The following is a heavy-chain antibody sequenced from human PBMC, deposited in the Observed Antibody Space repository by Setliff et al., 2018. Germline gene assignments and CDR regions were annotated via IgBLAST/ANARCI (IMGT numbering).Heavy chain of an antibody. CDR1: AFGFSSYW. J-gene: IGHJ3*01. CDR3: ANDVRGGVYEV. Sequence: PGGSLRLSCAASAFGFSSYWMSWVRQAPGKGPEWLAQISQDGSEKYYVDSVKGRLTISRDNAKNSLYLQMNSLRVEDTAAYYCANDVRGGVYEVWGQGTMVTVSS. V-gene: IGHV3-7*01. D-gene: IGHD3-16*01. CDR2: ISQDGSEK.